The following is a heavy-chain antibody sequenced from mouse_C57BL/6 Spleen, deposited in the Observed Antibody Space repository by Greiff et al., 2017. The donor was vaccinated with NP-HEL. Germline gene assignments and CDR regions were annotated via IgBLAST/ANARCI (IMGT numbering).Heavy chain of an antibody. V-gene: IGHV1-82*01. CDR3: ASGSYDGYTGFAY. D-gene: IGHD2-3*01. CDR1: GYAFSSSW. J-gene: IGHJ3*01. CDR2: IYPGDGDT. Sequence: VKLVESGPELVKPGASVKISCKASGYAFSSSWMNWVKQRPGKGLEWIGRIYPGDGDTNYNGKFKGKATLTADKSSSTAYMQLSSLTSEDSAVYFCASGSYDGYTGFAYWGQGTLVTVSA.